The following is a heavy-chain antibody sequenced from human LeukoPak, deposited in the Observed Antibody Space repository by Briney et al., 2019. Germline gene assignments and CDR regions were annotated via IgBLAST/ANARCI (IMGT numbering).Heavy chain of an antibody. J-gene: IGHJ5*02. CDR3: AINPRSLLWFGES. Sequence: ASVKVSCKASGYTFTCYYMHWVRQAPGQGLEWMGWINPNSGGTNYAQKFQGRVTMTRDTSISTAYMELSRLRSDDTAVYYCAINPRSLLWFGESWGQGTLVTVSS. V-gene: IGHV1-2*02. D-gene: IGHD3-10*01. CDR2: INPNSGGT. CDR1: GYTFTCYY.